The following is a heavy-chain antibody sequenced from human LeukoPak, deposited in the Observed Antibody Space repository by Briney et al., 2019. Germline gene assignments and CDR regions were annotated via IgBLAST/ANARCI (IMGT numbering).Heavy chain of an antibody. J-gene: IGHJ4*02. CDR1: GYTFTSYD. V-gene: IGHV1-8*01. Sequence: ASVKVSCKASGYTFTSYDINWVRQATGQGLEWMGWMNPNSGNKGYAQKFQGRVTMTMNTSISTAYMELSSLRSEDTAVYYCAGGRNIHVDYWGQGTLVTVSS. CDR2: MNPNSGNK. CDR3: AGGRNIHVDY.